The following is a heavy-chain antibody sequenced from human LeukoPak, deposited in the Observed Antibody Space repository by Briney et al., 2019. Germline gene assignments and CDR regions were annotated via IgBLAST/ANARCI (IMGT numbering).Heavy chain of an antibody. V-gene: IGHV3-7*01. CDR2: IKQDGNEK. Sequence: GGSLRLSCATSGFTSSSYWMTWVRQAPGKGLEWVANIKQDGNEKYYVDSVKGRFTISRDNAKNSLYLQMNSLRAEDTAVYYCARGFDSRFFDKWGQGTLVTVSS. CDR3: ARGFDSRFFDK. D-gene: IGHD3-22*01. J-gene: IGHJ4*02. CDR1: GFTSSSYW.